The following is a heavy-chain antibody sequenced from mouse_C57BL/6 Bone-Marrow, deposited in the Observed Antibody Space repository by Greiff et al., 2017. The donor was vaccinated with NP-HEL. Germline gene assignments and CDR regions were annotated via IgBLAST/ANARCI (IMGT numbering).Heavy chain of an antibody. J-gene: IGHJ2*01. CDR1: EYEFPSHD. CDR2: INSDGGST. Sequence: DVKLVESGGGLVQPGASLKLSCESNEYEFPSHDMSWVRKTPEKRLELVAAINSDGGSTYYPDTMERRFIISRDNTKKTLYLQMSSLRSEDTALYYCASMSTTGGYFDYWGQGTTLTVSS. V-gene: IGHV5-2*01. D-gene: IGHD2-4*01. CDR3: ASMSTTGGYFDY.